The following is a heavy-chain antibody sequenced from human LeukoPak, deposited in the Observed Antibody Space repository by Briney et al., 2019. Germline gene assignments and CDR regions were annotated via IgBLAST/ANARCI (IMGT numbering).Heavy chain of an antibody. Sequence: SETLSLTCTVSGVSISSSNSYWGWIRQPPGKGLEWIGSIYYSGSTYYNPSLKSRVTISVDTAKNQFSLKLSSVTAADTAVYYCARVRVGATIGVVFDYWGQGTLVTVSS. CDR2: IYYSGST. D-gene: IGHD1-26*01. V-gene: IGHV4-39*07. CDR3: ARVRVGATIGVVFDY. CDR1: GVSISSSNSY. J-gene: IGHJ4*02.